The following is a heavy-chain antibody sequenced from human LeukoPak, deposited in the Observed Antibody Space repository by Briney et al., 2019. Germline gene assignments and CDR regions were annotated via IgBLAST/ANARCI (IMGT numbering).Heavy chain of an antibody. D-gene: IGHD2-2*01. CDR1: GGSISSYY. CDR3: ARTHCSSTSCYSWFDP. J-gene: IGHJ5*02. CDR2: IYTSGST. V-gene: IGHV4-4*07. Sequence: SETLSLTCTVSGGSISSYYWSWIRQPAGKGLEWIGCIYTSGSTNYNPSLKSRVTISVDTSKNQFSLKLSSVTAADTAVYYCARTHCSSTSCYSWFDPWGQGTLVTVSS.